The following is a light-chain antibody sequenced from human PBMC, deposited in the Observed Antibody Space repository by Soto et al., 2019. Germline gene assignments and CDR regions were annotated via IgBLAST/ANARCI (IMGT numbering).Light chain of an antibody. V-gene: IGKV1-5*03. Sequence: DIQMTQSPSTLSASVGDRVTITCRASQTISYFLAWYQQKPGKAPNLLIYKASNLKSGVPSRFRGSDAGTEFTLTISSLQPDDFANYYCQQYNTYTATFGHGTKVEIK. CDR2: KAS. CDR3: QQYNTYTAT. J-gene: IGKJ1*01. CDR1: QTISYF.